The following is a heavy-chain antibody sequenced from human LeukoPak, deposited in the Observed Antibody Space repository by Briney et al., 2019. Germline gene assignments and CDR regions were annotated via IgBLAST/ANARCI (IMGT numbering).Heavy chain of an antibody. V-gene: IGHV4-34*01. D-gene: IGHD5-12*01. CDR1: GGSFSGYY. CDR2: INHSGST. Sequence: KPSETLSLTCAVYGGSFSGYYWSWIRQPPGKGLEWLGEINHSGSTNYNPSLKSRVTISVDTSKNQFSLKLSSVTAADTAVYYCASTKWLRSYFDYWGQGTLVTVSS. J-gene: IGHJ4*02. CDR3: ASTKWLRSYFDY.